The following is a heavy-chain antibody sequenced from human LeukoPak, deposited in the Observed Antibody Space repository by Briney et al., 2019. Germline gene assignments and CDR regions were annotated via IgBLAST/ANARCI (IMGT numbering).Heavy chain of an antibody. Sequence: GGSLRLSCEASGFTFSTFWVTWVRQAPGRGLEWVANIHPDGSEKYYVDSVKGRFTISRDNAKNSLYLQMNSLRAEDTAVYYCARDLDYWGQGTLVTVSS. CDR3: ARDLDY. CDR1: GFTFSTFW. J-gene: IGHJ4*02. V-gene: IGHV3-7*05. CDR2: IHPDGSEK.